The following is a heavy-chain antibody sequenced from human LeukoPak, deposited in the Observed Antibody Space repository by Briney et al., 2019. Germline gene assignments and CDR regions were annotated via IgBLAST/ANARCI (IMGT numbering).Heavy chain of an antibody. CDR3: AREPVSPYSSGWFYYYYGMDV. V-gene: IGHV3-74*01. CDR1: GFTVSSNY. J-gene: IGHJ6*02. D-gene: IGHD6-19*01. CDR2: INSDGSGT. Sequence: PGGSLRLSCAASGFTVSSNYMSWVRQAPGKGLVWVSRINSDGSGTSYADSVKGRFTISRDNAKNTLYLQMNSLRAEDTAVYYCAREPVSPYSSGWFYYYYGMDVWGQGTTVTVSS.